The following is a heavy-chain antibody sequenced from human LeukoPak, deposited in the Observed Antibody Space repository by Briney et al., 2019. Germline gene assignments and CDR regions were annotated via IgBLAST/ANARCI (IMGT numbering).Heavy chain of an antibody. CDR2: INPNSGGT. CDR1: GYTFTGYY. V-gene: IGHV1-2*06. Sequence: GASVKVSCKASGYTFTGYYMHWVRQAPGQGLEWMGRINPNSGGTNYAQKFQGRVTMTRDTSISTAYMELSRLRSDDTAVYYCARLYYYYDSSGYYYDDYWGQGTLVTVSS. D-gene: IGHD3-22*01. CDR3: ARLYYYYDSSGYYYDDY. J-gene: IGHJ4*02.